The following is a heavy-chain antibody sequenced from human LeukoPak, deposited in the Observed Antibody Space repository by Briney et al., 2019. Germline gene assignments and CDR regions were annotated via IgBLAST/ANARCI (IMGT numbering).Heavy chain of an antibody. Sequence: SETLSLTCSVSGGSISTYYWSWIRQLPGKGLEWSGYIYYTGTTNYNPALRSRVTIPVDTSRNQFSLRLSSGTAADTAVYYCAREDPQTTVPEGMDVWGHGTTVIVSS. CDR2: IYYTGTT. CDR3: AREDPQTTVPEGMDV. J-gene: IGHJ6*02. CDR1: GGSISTYY. V-gene: IGHV4-59*01. D-gene: IGHD4-17*01.